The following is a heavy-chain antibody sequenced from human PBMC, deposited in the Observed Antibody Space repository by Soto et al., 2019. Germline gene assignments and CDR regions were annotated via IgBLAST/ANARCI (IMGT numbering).Heavy chain of an antibody. J-gene: IGHJ3*02. Sequence: ASVKVSCKVSGYTLTELSMHWVRQAPGKGLEWMGGFDPEDGETIYAQKFQGRVTMTEDTSTDTAYMELSSPRSEDTAVYYCATDGYGLRAFDIWGQGTMVTVSS. CDR1: GYTLTELS. D-gene: IGHD5-12*01. CDR2: FDPEDGET. V-gene: IGHV1-24*01. CDR3: ATDGYGLRAFDI.